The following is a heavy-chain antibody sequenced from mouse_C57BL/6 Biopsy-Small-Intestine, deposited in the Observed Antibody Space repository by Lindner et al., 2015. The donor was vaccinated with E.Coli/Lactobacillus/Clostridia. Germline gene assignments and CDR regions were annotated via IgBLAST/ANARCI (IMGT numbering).Heavy chain of an antibody. J-gene: IGHJ1*03. CDR3: ARSGDSYWYFDV. CDR2: INPNYGTT. D-gene: IGHD3-1*01. Sequence: QLQESGPELVKPGASVKISCKASGYSFTDFNMNWVKQSNGKSLEWIGVINPNYGTTSYNQKFKGKATLTVDQSSSAAYMQLNSLTSEDSAVYYCARSGDSYWYFDVWGTGTTVTVSS. CDR1: GYSFTDFN. V-gene: IGHV1-39*01.